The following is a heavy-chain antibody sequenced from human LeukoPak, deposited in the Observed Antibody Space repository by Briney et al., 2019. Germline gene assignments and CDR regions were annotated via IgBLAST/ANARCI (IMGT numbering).Heavy chain of an antibody. D-gene: IGHD2-2*01. CDR2: LNPNSGRT. CDR1: RSPFTDYY. CDR3: ARGLPTASYYYMAV. J-gene: IGHJ6*03. V-gene: IGHV1-2*06. Sequence: ASVKVSCKTSRSPFTDYYIHWVRQAPGQGLEWMGRLNPNSGRTNYAPNFQGRVTMTRDTSISTAYKELSRLRSDDTAVYYCARGLPTASYYYMAVWGKGTTVTVSS.